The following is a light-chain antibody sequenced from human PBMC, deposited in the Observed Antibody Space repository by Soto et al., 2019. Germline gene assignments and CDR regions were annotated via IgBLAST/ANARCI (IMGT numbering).Light chain of an antibody. CDR3: QQRSNWPTIT. V-gene: IGKV3-11*01. CDR2: DAA. J-gene: IGKJ5*01. CDR1: QSVSGD. Sequence: EIVLTQSPGTLSLSPGERATVSCRASQSVSGDYIAWYQQKPGQAPRLLIYDAANRATGSPVRFSGSGSGTGFTLTISRLEPEDFAVYHCQQRSNWPTITFGQGTRVEIK.